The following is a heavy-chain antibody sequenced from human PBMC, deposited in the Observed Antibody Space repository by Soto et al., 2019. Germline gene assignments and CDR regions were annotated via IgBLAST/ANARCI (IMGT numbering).Heavy chain of an antibody. Sequence: GGSLRLSCAASGFTFSSYSMNWVRQAPGKGLEWVSSISSSSSYIYYADSVKGRFTISRDNAKNSLYLQMNSLRAKDTAVYYCATDLNNASYYGEAYAFDIWGQGTMVTVAS. CDR3: ATDLNNASYYGEAYAFDI. J-gene: IGHJ3*02. V-gene: IGHV3-21*01. D-gene: IGHD1-26*01. CDR1: GFTFSSYS. CDR2: ISSSSSYI.